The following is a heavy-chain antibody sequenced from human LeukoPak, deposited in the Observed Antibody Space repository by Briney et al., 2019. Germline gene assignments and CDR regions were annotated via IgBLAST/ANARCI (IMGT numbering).Heavy chain of an antibody. CDR1: GGSFSGYY. V-gene: IGHV4-34*01. CDR3: ARGRRLTRGYYYYGMDV. Sequence: PSETLSLTCAVYGGSFSGYYWSWIRQLPVKALEFIGEINHSGSTNYNPSLKSRVTISVDTSKNQFSLKLSSVTAADTAVYYCARGRRLTRGYYYYGMDVWGQGTTVTVSS. D-gene: IGHD7-27*01. J-gene: IGHJ6*02. CDR2: INHSGST.